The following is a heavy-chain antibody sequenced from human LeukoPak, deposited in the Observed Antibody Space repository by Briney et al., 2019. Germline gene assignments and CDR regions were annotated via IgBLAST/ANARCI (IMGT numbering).Heavy chain of an antibody. CDR3: ARDLLDYGDYSWFDP. J-gene: IGHJ5*02. CDR2: ISSSSSYI. CDR1: GFTFSSYS. D-gene: IGHD4-17*01. V-gene: IGHV3-21*01. Sequence: GGSLRLSCAASGFTFSSYSMNWVRQAPGKGLEWVSSISSSSSYIYYADSVKGRFTISRDNAKNSLYLQMNSLRAEDTAVYYCARDLLDYGDYSWFDPWGQGTLVTVSS.